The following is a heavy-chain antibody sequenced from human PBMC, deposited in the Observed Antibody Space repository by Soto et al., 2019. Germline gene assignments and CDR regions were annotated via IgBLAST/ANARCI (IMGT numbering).Heavy chain of an antibody. CDR3: AREKITGLFDY. Sequence: PSETLSLTCTVSGTSISSSDYYWGWIRQPPGKGLEWITSIYYTGMTYYNPSLKSRVTISVDTSKNQFSLKLTSVTAADTAVYYCAREKITGLFDYWGQGNLVTVSS. J-gene: IGHJ4*02. CDR1: GTSISSSDYY. V-gene: IGHV4-39*07. D-gene: IGHD2-8*02. CDR2: IYYTGMT.